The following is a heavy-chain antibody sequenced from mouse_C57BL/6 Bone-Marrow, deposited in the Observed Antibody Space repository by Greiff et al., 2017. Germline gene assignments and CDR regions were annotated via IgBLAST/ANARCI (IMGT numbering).Heavy chain of an antibody. Sequence: EVKLVESGGGLVKPGGSLKLSCAASGFTFSDYGMHWVRQAPEKGLEWVAYISSGSSTIYYADTVKGRFTISRDNAKNTLFLQMTSLRSEDTAMYDCASTTVEATDDVDYWGQGTSVTVSS. CDR1: GFTFSDYG. D-gene: IGHD1-1*01. CDR3: ASTTVEATDDVDY. CDR2: ISSGSSTI. V-gene: IGHV5-17*01. J-gene: IGHJ4*01.